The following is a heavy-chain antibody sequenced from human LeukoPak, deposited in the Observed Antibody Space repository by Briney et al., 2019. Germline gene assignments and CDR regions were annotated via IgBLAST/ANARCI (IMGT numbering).Heavy chain of an antibody. J-gene: IGHJ4*02. CDR3: ARVYYGSGSYSYIDY. D-gene: IGHD3-10*01. CDR2: ISDSGGST. Sequence: GGSLRLSCAASGFTFSTYDMSWVRQAPGKGLEWVSTISDSGGSTYYADSVKGRFTISRDNSENTLYLQMNSLRAEDSAVYYCARVYYGSGSYSYIDYCGQGTLVTVSS. CDR1: GFTFSTYD. V-gene: IGHV3-23*01.